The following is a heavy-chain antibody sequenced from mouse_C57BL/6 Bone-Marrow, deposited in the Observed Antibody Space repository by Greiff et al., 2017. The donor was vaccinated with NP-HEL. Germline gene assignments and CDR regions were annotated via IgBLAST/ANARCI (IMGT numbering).Heavy chain of an antibody. V-gene: IGHV5-17*01. CDR1: GFTFSDYG. J-gene: IGHJ2*01. CDR2: ISSGSSTI. CDR3: ARSLLTTVVEPFFDY. D-gene: IGHD1-1*01. Sequence: EVKLVESGGGLVKPGGSLKLSCAASGFTFSDYGMHWVRQAPGKGLEWVAYISSGSSTIYYADTVKGRFTISRDNAKNTLFLQMTSLRSEDTAMYYCARSLLTTVVEPFFDYWGQGTTLTVSS.